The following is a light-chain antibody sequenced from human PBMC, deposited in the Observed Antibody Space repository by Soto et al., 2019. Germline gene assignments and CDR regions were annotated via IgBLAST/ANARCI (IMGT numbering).Light chain of an antibody. J-gene: IGLJ3*02. Sequence: QSVLTQPPSVSAAPGQTVTISCSGSSSNIGYNYVSWYQHLPGTAPKLLIYENNKRPSGIPDRFSGSKSGTSATLGITGLQTGDEADYYCGTWDSSLTAGVFGGGTKLTVL. V-gene: IGLV1-51*02. CDR2: ENN. CDR1: SSNIGYNY. CDR3: GTWDSSLTAGV.